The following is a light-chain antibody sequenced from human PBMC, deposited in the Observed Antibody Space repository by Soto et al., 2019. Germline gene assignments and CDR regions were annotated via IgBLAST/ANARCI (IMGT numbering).Light chain of an antibody. CDR1: SSDVGAYNY. V-gene: IGLV2-11*01. CDR2: DVT. J-gene: IGLJ1*01. CDR3: FSYAGTLYV. Sequence: QSALTQPRSVSGSPGQSVTISCTGTSSDVGAYNYVSWYQQHPGKAPKLMIFDVTKRPSGVPDRFSGSKSANTASLTISGLQAEDEADYYCFSYAGTLYVFGTGTKVTVL.